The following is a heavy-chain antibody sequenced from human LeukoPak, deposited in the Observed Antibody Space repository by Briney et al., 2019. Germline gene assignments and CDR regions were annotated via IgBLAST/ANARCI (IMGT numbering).Heavy chain of an antibody. V-gene: IGHV4-59*01. J-gene: IGHJ3*02. Sequence: SETLSLTCTVSGGSISSYYWSWIRQPPGKGLEWIGYIYYRGSTNYNPSLKSRVTISVDTSKNQFSLKLSSVTAADTAVYYCARDGVGATFAFDIWGQGTMVTVSS. CDR1: GGSISSYY. CDR3: ARDGVGATFAFDI. D-gene: IGHD1-26*01. CDR2: IYYRGST.